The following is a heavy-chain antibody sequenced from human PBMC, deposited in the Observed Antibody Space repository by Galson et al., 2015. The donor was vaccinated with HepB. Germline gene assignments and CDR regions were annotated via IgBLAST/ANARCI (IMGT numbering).Heavy chain of an antibody. CDR2: PTGSGGSI. CDR1: GLSFNNDA. D-gene: IGHD3-22*01. Sequence: ALLPSSAASGLSFNNDAMRCVRRAPGKGLEAVSWPTGSGGSIYYADSVKGRFTISRHNSKNTLWLQMNSLRVEDTAVYYCAKNPYYASNGYYSFDYWGRGTLVTVSS. V-gene: IGHV3-23*01. J-gene: IGHJ4*02. CDR3: AKNPYYASNGYYSFDY.